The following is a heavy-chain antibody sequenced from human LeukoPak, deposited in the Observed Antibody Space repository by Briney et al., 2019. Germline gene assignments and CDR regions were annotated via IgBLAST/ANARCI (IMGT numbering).Heavy chain of an antibody. CDR1: GFTFSNYN. Sequence: GGSLRLSCAASGFTFSNYNMNWVRQAPGKGLEWISYISSSRSTIYYADSVKGRFTISRDHAKNSLYLQMNSLRAEDTAVYYCARARDYFGSGSYYRELDYWGQGTLVTVSS. D-gene: IGHD3-10*01. V-gene: IGHV3-48*04. J-gene: IGHJ4*02. CDR3: ARARDYFGSGSYYRELDY. CDR2: ISSSRSTI.